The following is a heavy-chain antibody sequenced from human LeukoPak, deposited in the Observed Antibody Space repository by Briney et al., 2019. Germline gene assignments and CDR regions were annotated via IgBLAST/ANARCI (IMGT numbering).Heavy chain of an antibody. CDR2: IYSGGST. CDR1: GFPVSRNY. D-gene: IGHD6-13*01. V-gene: IGHV3-66*01. CDR3: ARAGPSSSWHQFDY. Sequence: GGSLRLSCAASGFPVSRNYMSWVRQAPGKGLEWVSVIYSGGSTYYADSVKGRFTISRDNSKNTLYLQMNSLRAEDTAVYYCARAGPSSSWHQFDYWGQGTLVTVSS. J-gene: IGHJ4*02.